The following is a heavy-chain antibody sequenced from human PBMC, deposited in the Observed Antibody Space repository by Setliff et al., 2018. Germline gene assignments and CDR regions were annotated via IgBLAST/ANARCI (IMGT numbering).Heavy chain of an antibody. CDR1: GGTFSSYT. V-gene: IGHV1-69*02. J-gene: IGHJ4*02. Sequence: SVKVSCKASGGTFSSYTIRWVRQAPGQGLEWMGRIIPILGIANYAQKFQGRVTITADKSTSTAYMELSSLRSEDTAVYYCARMGGSYFSLPLPGCLDYWGQGTLVTVSS. D-gene: IGHD1-26*01. CDR2: IIPILGIA. CDR3: ARMGGSYFSLPLPGCLDY.